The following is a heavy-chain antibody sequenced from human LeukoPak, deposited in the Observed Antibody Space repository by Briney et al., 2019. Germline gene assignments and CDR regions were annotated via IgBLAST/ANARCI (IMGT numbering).Heavy chain of an antibody. CDR3: AKGLNSGTYPYLDH. Sequence: GGSLRLSCEASGFTFSSYAMSWVRQAPGSGLEWVSAIFGSGGTTYYADSVRGRFTISRDKSKNTLYLQMNSLRAEDTAVYYCAKGLNSGTYPYLDHWGQGTLVTVSS. J-gene: IGHJ4*02. CDR2: IFGSGGTT. CDR1: GFTFSSYA. D-gene: IGHD1-26*01. V-gene: IGHV3-23*01.